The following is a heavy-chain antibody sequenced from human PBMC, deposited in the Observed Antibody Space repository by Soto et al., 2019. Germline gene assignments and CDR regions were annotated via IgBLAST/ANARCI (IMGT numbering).Heavy chain of an antibody. V-gene: IGHV3-23*01. CDR1: GFSFSTYA. CDR2: ISAGGGNT. Sequence: EVQLLESGGGLVQPGGSLRLSCAASGFSFSTYAMSWVRQAPGKGLEWVSGISAGGGNTFYADSVRGRFTISRDNSKNTLYLQINSLRAEDTALYYCVKHSEYQLLSSFDPWGQGTLVTVSS. CDR3: VKHSEYQLLSSFDP. D-gene: IGHD2-2*01. J-gene: IGHJ5*02.